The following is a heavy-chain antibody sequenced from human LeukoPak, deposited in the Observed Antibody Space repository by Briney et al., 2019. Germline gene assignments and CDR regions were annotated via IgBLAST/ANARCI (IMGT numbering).Heavy chain of an antibody. Sequence: GGSLRLSCVVSGINVRSNYMSWVRQAPGKGLDWVSVIYAGENTYYADSVKGRFTISRDSFKNTLYLQMNYLRAEDTAVYYCVREIGNTGSYDWGQATLVTVSS. J-gene: IGHJ4*02. CDR1: GINVRSNY. CDR2: IYAGENT. CDR3: VREIGNTGSYD. V-gene: IGHV3-53*01. D-gene: IGHD1-26*01.